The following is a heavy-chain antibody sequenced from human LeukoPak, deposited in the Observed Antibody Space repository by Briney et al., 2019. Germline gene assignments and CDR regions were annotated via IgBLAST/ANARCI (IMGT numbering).Heavy chain of an antibody. D-gene: IGHD3-22*01. J-gene: IGHJ4*02. CDR3: AREYYYDSSGYPNFDY. V-gene: IGHV3-48*01. CDR1: GFTFSTYW. Sequence: GGSLRLSCAASGFTFSTYWMTWVRQAPGKGLEWVSYISSSSSTIYYADSVKGRFTISRDNAKNSLYLQMNSLRAEDTAVYYCAREYYYDSSGYPNFDYWGQGTLVTVSS. CDR2: ISSSSSTI.